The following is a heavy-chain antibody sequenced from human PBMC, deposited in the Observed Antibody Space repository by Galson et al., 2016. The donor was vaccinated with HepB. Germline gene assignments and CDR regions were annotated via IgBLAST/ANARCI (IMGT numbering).Heavy chain of an antibody. CDR1: GFTFSGYS. V-gene: IGHV3-30*03. Sequence: SLRLSCAASGFTFSGYSMNWVRQAPGKGLEWVAFISYDESNKCYADSVKGRFTISRDNSKNTLSLQMNSLGAEDTATYSCARSYYYGSGSNWFDPWGQGTLVTVSS. CDR3: ARSYYYGSGSNWFDP. D-gene: IGHD3-10*01. CDR2: ISYDESNK. J-gene: IGHJ5*02.